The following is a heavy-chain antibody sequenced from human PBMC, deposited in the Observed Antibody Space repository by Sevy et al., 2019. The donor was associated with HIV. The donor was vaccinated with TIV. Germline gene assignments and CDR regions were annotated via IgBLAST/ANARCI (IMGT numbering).Heavy chain of an antibody. CDR2: FDPEDGET. CDR1: GYTLTELS. V-gene: IGHV1-24*01. D-gene: IGHD2-2*01. Sequence: ASVKVSCKVSGYTLTELSMHWVRQAPGKGLEWMGGFDPEDGETIYAQKFQGRVTMTEDTSTDTAYMELSSLRSEDTAGYYCATTGGVVPAAMHYYYYYGMDVWGQGTTVTVSS. J-gene: IGHJ6*02. CDR3: ATTGGVVPAAMHYYYYYGMDV.